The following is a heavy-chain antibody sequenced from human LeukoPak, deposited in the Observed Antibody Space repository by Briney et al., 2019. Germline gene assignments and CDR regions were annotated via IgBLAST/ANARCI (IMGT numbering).Heavy chain of an antibody. CDR2: IIPIFGTA. CDR1: GGTFSSYA. Sequence: SVKVSCKASGGTFSSYAISWVRRAPGQGLEWMGGIIPIFGTAIYAQTFQGRVTMTEDTSTDTAYMELSSLRSEDTAVYYCATVSKSGSYGAFDIWGQGTMVTVSS. CDR3: ATVSKSGSYGAFDI. V-gene: IGHV1-69*06. J-gene: IGHJ3*02. D-gene: IGHD1-26*01.